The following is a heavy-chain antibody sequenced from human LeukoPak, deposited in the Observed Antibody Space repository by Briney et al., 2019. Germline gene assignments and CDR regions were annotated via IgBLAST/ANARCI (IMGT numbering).Heavy chain of an antibody. V-gene: IGHV3-13*01. J-gene: IGHJ6*02. CDR1: GFTFGSYD. CDR2: IGTAGDT. Sequence: GGSLRLSCAASGFTFGSYDMHWVRQATGKGLEWVSAIGTAGDTYYPGSVKGRFTISRENAKNSLYLQMNSLRAGDTAVYYCARDRGIFGELLSDSHGMDVWGQGTTVTVSS. D-gene: IGHD3-10*01. CDR3: ARDRGIFGELLSDSHGMDV.